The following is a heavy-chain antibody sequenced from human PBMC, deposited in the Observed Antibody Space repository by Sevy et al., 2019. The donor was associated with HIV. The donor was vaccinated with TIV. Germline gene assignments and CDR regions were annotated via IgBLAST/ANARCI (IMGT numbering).Heavy chain of an antibody. D-gene: IGHD2-8*02. J-gene: IGHJ6*02. CDR3: ARDGGVTRRSGMDV. CDR2: INSYVSST. Sequence: GGSLRLSCAASGFTLSTYRMHWVRQAPGKGLVWVSHINSYVSSTSHADSVKGRFTISRDNAKNTLYLQMNSVRAEDTAVYYCARDGGVTRRSGMDVRGQGTTVTVSS. CDR1: GFTLSTYR. V-gene: IGHV3-74*01.